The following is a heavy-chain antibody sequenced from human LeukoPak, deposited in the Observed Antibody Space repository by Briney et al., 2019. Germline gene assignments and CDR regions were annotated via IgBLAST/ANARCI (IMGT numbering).Heavy chain of an antibody. Sequence: SETLSLTCTVSGGSIRSSSYYWGWIRQPPGKGLEWIGSIYFSGSTDYNPSRKSRVIISVDTSKNQFSLKLSSVTAADTAVYYCARDVASDYDSSGFGFDYWGQGTLVTVSS. CDR2: IYFSGST. D-gene: IGHD3-22*01. CDR1: GGSIRSSSYY. J-gene: IGHJ4*02. V-gene: IGHV4-39*07. CDR3: ARDVASDYDSSGFGFDY.